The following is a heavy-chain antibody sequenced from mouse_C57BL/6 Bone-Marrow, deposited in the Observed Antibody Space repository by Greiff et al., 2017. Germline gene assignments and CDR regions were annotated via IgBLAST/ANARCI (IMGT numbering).Heavy chain of an antibody. CDR3: ATLYYDYDLAWFAY. CDR1: GYTFTSYG. Sequence: VQLQQSGAELARPGASVKLSCKASGYTFTSYGISWVKQRTGQGLEWIGEIYPRSGNTYYNEKFKGKDTLTADKSSSTAYMELRSLTSEDSAVYFCATLYYDYDLAWFAYWGQGTLVTVSA. CDR2: IYPRSGNT. V-gene: IGHV1-81*01. D-gene: IGHD2-4*01. J-gene: IGHJ3*01.